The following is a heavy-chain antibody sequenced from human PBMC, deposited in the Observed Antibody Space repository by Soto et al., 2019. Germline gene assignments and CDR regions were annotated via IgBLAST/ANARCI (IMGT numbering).Heavy chain of an antibody. CDR2: ITDSSDTV. D-gene: IGHD3-3*01. J-gene: IGHJ4*02. V-gene: IGHV3-48*02. Sequence: GGSLRLSCVASGFSFSNYNRNWVRQAPGKGLEWVSYITDSSDTVHYADSVRGRFTISRDNAESSLYLQMNSLRDEDTAVYFCARDFGHGYYLDYWGRGTLVIVYS. CDR3: ARDFGHGYYLDY. CDR1: GFSFSNYN.